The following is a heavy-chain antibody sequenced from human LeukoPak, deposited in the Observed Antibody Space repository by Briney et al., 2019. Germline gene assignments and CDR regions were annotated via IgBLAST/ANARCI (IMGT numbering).Heavy chain of an antibody. Sequence: SETLSLTRTVSGGSISSYYWSWIRQPAGKGLEWIGRIYTSGSTNYNPSLKSRVTMSVDTSKNQFSLKLSSVTAADTAVYYCARDRGLGAHNWFDPWGQGTLVTVSS. D-gene: IGHD1-26*01. V-gene: IGHV4-4*07. CDR2: IYTSGST. CDR1: GGSISSYY. J-gene: IGHJ5*02. CDR3: ARDRGLGAHNWFDP.